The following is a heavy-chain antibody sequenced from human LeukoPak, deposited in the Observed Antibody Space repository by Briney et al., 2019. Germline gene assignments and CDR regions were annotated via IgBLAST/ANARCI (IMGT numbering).Heavy chain of an antibody. CDR1: GFTFSSYE. J-gene: IGHJ4*02. CDR3: AGGYGSGSYYNYLDY. Sequence: GGSLRLSCAASGFTFSSYEMNWVRQAPGKGLEWVSYISSSGSTTYYADSVKGRFTISRDNSKNTLYLQMNSLRAEDTAVYYCAGGYGSGSYYNYLDYWGQGTLVTVSS. V-gene: IGHV3-48*03. CDR2: ISSSGSTT. D-gene: IGHD3-10*01.